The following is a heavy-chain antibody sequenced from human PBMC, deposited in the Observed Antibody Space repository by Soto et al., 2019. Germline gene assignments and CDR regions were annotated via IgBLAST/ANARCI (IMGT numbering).Heavy chain of an antibody. Sequence: QGHLVQSGGEVKKPGASVKVSCKASGYTFTRYGSSWVRQAPGQGLEWMGWISGYNGDTNYAQNVQGRVSMTIDTSTSTAYMELRSLTSDDTAVYYCAKNGQPPYYYYGLDVWGQGTTVTVSS. D-gene: IGHD2-8*01. CDR2: ISGYNGDT. CDR3: AKNGQPPYYYYGLDV. V-gene: IGHV1-18*01. CDR1: GYTFTRYG. J-gene: IGHJ6*02.